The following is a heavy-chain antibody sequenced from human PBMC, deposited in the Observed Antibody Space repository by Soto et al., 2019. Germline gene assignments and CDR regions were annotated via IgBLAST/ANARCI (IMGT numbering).Heavy chain of an antibody. CDR3: ARELHTESSAYYSFAF. Sequence: QVQMVQSGPEVKMPGASVKVSCKTSGYTFTAYGLAWLRQAPGQRPEWMGWVRTNDDRTNYARKFQGGVTMTTDRSTTTTSMELRSLGNYDTAVYYCARELHTESSAYYSFAFWGQGTLVTVSS. V-gene: IGHV1-18*01. CDR1: GYTFTAYG. CDR2: VRTNDDRT. J-gene: IGHJ4*02. D-gene: IGHD3-22*01.